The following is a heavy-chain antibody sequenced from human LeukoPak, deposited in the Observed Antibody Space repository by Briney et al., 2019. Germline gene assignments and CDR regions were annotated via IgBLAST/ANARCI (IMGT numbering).Heavy chain of an antibody. CDR2: ISAYNGNT. V-gene: IGHV1-18*01. CDR3: ARDRIVGATTLNWCDP. Sequence: ASVKVSCKASGYTFTSYGISWVRQAPGQGLEWMGWISAYNGNTNYAQKLQGRVTMTTDTSTSTAYMELRSLRSDDTAVYYCARDRIVGATTLNWCDPWGQGTLVTVSS. D-gene: IGHD1-26*01. J-gene: IGHJ5*02. CDR1: GYTFTSYG.